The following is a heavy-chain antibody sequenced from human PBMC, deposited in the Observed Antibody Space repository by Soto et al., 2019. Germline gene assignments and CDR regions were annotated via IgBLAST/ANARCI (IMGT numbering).Heavy chain of an antibody. V-gene: IGHV4-39*01. CDR1: GGSISSSSYY. D-gene: IGHD3-10*01. J-gene: IGHJ5*02. CDR3: ARLTKYFGELSRWFDP. Sequence: SETLSLTCTVSGGSISSSSYYWGWIRQPPGKGLEWIGSIYYSGSTYYNPSLKSRVTISVDTSKNQFSLKLSSVTAADTAVYYCARLTKYFGELSRWFDPWGQGTLVTVSS. CDR2: IYYSGST.